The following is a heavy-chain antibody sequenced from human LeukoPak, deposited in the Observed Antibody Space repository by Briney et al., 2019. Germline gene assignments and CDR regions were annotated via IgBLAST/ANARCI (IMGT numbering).Heavy chain of an antibody. J-gene: IGHJ4*02. CDR1: GFTFTGYA. CDR3: ARTGYYDSSGYCQY. D-gene: IGHD3-22*01. V-gene: IGHV3-23*01. CDR2: ITGTGGTT. Sequence: PGGSLRLSCAASGFTFTGYAMSWVRQAPGKGLEWVSAITGTGGTTYYAASVKGRFTVSRDNAKNSLYLQMNSLRAEDTAVYYCARTGYYDSSGYCQYWGRGTLVTVSS.